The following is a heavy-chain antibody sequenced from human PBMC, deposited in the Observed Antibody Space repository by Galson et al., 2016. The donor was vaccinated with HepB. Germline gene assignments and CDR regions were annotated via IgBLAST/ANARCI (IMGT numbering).Heavy chain of an antibody. D-gene: IGHD2-2*01. Sequence: SLRLSCAGSGFMFTSYATSWVRQAPGKGPEWVSGFSGRGDRTYYADSVKGRFTISRDNSKNMLYLQMNSLRAEDTAVYFCAKDLCTSNSCYQRGMDVWGQGTTVTVSS. CDR2: FSGRGDRT. J-gene: IGHJ6*02. CDR1: GFMFTSYA. CDR3: AKDLCTSNSCYQRGMDV. V-gene: IGHV3-23*01.